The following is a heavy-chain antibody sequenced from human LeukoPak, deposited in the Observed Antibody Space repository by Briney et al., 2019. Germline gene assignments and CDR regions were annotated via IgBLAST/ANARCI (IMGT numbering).Heavy chain of an antibody. CDR2: ISGVCEST. Sequence: GGSLRLSCAASGFTFSSSAMTWVRQAPGKGLEWVSSISGVCESTHYAHSVNGRFTIPRDNSKNTLYLQMTSLRAEDTAVYYCAKDSPVLGPWGQGTLVTVPS. J-gene: IGHJ5*02. V-gene: IGHV3-23*01. CDR3: AKDSPVLGP. D-gene: IGHD7-27*01. CDR1: GFTFSSSA.